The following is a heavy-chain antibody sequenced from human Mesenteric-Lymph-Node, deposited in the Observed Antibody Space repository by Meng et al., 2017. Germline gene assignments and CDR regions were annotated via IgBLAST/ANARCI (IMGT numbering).Heavy chain of an antibody. CDR2: TWHSGST. CDR3: ARDEDGYTFFEY. CDR1: GGSTSNANW. J-gene: IGHJ4*02. D-gene: IGHD5-24*01. V-gene: IGHV4-4*02. Sequence: QLLQEESGPGPLSPSGTLSPTCAVSGGSTSNANWWSWVRQPPGKGLEWIGETWHSGSTNYNPSLKSRVTISVDKSKNQFSLTLNSVTAADTAVYYCARDEDGYTFFEYWSQGTLVTVSS.